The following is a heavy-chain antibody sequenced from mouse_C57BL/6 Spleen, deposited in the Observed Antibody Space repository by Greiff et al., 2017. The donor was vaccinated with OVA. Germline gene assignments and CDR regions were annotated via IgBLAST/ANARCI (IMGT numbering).Heavy chain of an antibody. J-gene: IGHJ1*03. CDR3: ARRWLLHWYFDV. CDR2: ISSGSSTI. CDR1: LFPLISYS. Sequence: EVQRVESGGGLVKPGGSLKLSCAATLFPLISYSMHWVRQAPEKGLEWVAYISSGSSTIYYADTVKGRFTISRDNAKNTLFLQMTSLRSEDTAMYYCARRWLLHWYFDVWGTGTTVTVSS. V-gene: IGHV5-17*01. D-gene: IGHD2-3*01.